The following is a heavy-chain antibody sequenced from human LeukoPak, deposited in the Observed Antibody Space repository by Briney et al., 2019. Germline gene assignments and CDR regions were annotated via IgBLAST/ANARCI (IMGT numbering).Heavy chain of an antibody. CDR1: GFTFSSYS. J-gene: IGHJ4*02. V-gene: IGHV3-30*18. D-gene: IGHD6-6*01. CDR3: AKGSSGYGDY. Sequence: PGGSLRLSCAASGFTFSSYSMNWVRQAPGKGLEWVAVISYDGSNKYYADSVKGRFTISRDNSKNTLYLQMNSLRAEDTAVYYCAKGSSGYGDYWGQGTLVTVSS. CDR2: ISYDGSNK.